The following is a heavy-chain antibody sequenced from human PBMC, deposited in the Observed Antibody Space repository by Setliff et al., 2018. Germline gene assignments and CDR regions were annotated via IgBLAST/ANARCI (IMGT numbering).Heavy chain of an antibody. Sequence: SETLSLTCAVSGYSISSDHYWGWIRQPPGKGLEWSGSIYHSGSAYYNPSLKRRVTISVDTSKNQFSRKLSSVTAADRAVYYCARDGGNGYGVDAYAGGGFDIWGQGTMVTVSS. CDR3: ARDGGNGYGVDAYAGGGFDI. V-gene: IGHV4-38-2*02. D-gene: IGHD5-18*01. J-gene: IGHJ3*02. CDR1: GYSISSDHY. CDR2: IYHSGSA.